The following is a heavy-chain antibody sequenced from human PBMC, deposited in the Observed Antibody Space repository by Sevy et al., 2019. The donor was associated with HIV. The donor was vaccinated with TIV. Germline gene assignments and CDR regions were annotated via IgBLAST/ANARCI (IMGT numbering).Heavy chain of an antibody. V-gene: IGHV3-48*01. D-gene: IGHD6-13*01. CDR3: ARDNIAAAGPFDY. J-gene: IGHJ4*02. CDR1: GFTFSSYG. CDR2: ISSSSSTI. Sequence: GGSLRLSCAASGFTFSSYGMHWVRQAPGKGLEWVSYISSSSSTIYYADSVKGRFTISRDNAKNSLYLQMNSLRAEDTAVYYCARDNIAAAGPFDYWGQGTLVTVSS.